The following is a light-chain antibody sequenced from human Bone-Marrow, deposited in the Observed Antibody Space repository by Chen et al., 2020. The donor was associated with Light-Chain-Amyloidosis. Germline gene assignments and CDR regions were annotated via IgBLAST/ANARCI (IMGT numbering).Light chain of an antibody. CDR2: KAS. V-gene: IGKV1-5*03. Sequence: DIQMTQSPSTLSASVGDRVTITCRASQSLSGWLAWYQQKPGKAPKLLIYKASSLESGVPSRFSGSGSGTEFTLTISSLQPDDFATYYCQHYNSYPWTFGQGIKVEI. CDR1: QSLSGW. CDR3: QHYNSYPWT. J-gene: IGKJ1*01.